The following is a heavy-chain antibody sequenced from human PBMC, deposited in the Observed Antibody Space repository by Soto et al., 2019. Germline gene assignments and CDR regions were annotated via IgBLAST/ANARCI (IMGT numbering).Heavy chain of an antibody. Sequence: GASVKVSCKASGYTFTSYGISWVRQAPGQGLEWMGWISAYNGNTNYAQKLQGRVTMTTDTSTSTAYMELRSLRSDDTAVYYCARDLEGFWSGSGIDPWGQGTLVTVSS. V-gene: IGHV1-18*01. CDR3: ARDLEGFWSGSGIDP. CDR1: GYTFTSYG. D-gene: IGHD3-3*01. J-gene: IGHJ5*02. CDR2: ISAYNGNT.